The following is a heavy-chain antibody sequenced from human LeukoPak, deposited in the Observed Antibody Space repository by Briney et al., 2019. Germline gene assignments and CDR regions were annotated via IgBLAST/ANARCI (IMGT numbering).Heavy chain of an antibody. J-gene: IGHJ3*02. CDR2: IYYSGST. V-gene: IGHV4-39*01. D-gene: IGHD3-3*02. Sequence: PSETLSLTCTVSGGSISSSSYHWGWIRQPPGKGLEWIGSIYYSGSTYYNPSLKSRVTISVDTSKNQFSLKLSSVTAADTAVYYCARHVAPSPFLEWFNGGAFDIWGQGTMVTVSS. CDR1: GGSISSSSYH. CDR3: ARHVAPSPFLEWFNGGAFDI.